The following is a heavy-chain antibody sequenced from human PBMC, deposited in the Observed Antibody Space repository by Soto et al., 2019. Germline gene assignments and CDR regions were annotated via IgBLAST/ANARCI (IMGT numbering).Heavy chain of an antibody. CDR1: GGSLSANY. D-gene: IGHD2-21*01. V-gene: IGHV4-34*01. CDR3: ARGRGEFAS. J-gene: IGHJ5*01. CDR2: INHSGNT. Sequence: ETLSLTCAVHGGSLSANYCNWIRQSPGNGLEWIGEINHSGNTNYNPSLKSRATISVDTSKNQFSLKLNSVTAADTAVYYCARGRGEFASWGQGTLVTVSS.